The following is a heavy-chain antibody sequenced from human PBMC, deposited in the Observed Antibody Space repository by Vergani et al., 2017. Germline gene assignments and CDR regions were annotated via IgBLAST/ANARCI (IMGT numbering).Heavy chain of an antibody. V-gene: IGHV1-69*01. CDR2: IIPIFGTA. J-gene: IGHJ6*02. CDR3: AGVEMATISLKENYYYGMDV. D-gene: IGHD5-24*01. Sequence: QVQLVQSGAEVKKPGSSVKVSCKASGGTFSSYAISWVRQAPGQGLEWMGGIIPIFGTANYAQKFQGRVTITADESTRTAYMELSSLRSEDTDVYYCAGVEMATISLKENYYYGMDVWGQGTTVTVSS. CDR1: GGTFSSYA.